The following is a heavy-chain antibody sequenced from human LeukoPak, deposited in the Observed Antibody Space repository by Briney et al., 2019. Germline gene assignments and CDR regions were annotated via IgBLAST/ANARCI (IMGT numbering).Heavy chain of an antibody. J-gene: IGHJ3*02. Sequence: GGSLRLSCAASGFTFSSYGMHWVRQAPGKGLEWVAVISYDGSNKYYADSVKGRFTISRDNSKNTLYLQMNSLRAEDTAVYYCAKVLDDSSGYYGVHSAFDIWGQGTMVTVSS. CDR2: ISYDGSNK. CDR1: GFTFSSYG. V-gene: IGHV3-30*18. D-gene: IGHD3-22*01. CDR3: AKVLDDSSGYYGVHSAFDI.